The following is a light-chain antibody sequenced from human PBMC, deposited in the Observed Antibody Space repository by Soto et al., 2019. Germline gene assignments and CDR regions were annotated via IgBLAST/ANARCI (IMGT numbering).Light chain of an antibody. CDR1: SSNIGAGYG. CDR3: QSYDISLSVV. Sequence: QSVLTQPPSVSGAPGQRVTISCTGSSSNIGAGYGVHWYQQLPGTAPKLLIYGNSNRPSGVPDRFSGSKSDTSASLAITGLQAEDEADYYCQSYDISLSVVFGGGTKLTVL. CDR2: GNS. J-gene: IGLJ2*01. V-gene: IGLV1-40*01.